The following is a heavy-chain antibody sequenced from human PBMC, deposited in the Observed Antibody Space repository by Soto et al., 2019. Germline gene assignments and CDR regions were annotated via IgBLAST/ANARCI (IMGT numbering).Heavy chain of an antibody. D-gene: IGHD5-12*01. J-gene: IGHJ4*02. Sequence: ASVKVSCKASGGTFSSYAISWVRRAPGQGLEWMGWINPNSGGTNYAQKFQGRVTMTRDTSISTAYMELSRLRSDDTAVYYCASPSYGGYVGYWGQGTLVTVSS. CDR3: ASPSYGGYVGY. CDR2: INPNSGGT. V-gene: IGHV1-2*02. CDR1: GGTFSSYA.